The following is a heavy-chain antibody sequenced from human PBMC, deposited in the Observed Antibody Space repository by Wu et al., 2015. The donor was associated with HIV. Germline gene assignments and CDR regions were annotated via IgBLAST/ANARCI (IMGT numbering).Heavy chain of an antibody. CDR2: VNPGGGSA. D-gene: IGHD6-13*01. Sequence: QVQLVQSGAEVKKPGASVKVSCKASGYTFANYYMHWVRQAPGQGLEWMGIVNPGGGSASYAQKFQGRVTMTRDTSTSTVYMELSSLRFEDTAIYYCARVGYASNWYNYWGQGTLVTVSS. J-gene: IGHJ4*02. CDR1: GYTFANYY. CDR3: ARVGYASNWYNY. V-gene: IGHV1-46*01.